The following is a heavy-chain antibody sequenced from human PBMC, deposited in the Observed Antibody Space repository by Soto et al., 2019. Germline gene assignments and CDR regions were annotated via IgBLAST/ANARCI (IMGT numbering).Heavy chain of an antibody. CDR2: IIPIFGTA. D-gene: IGHD5-18*01. J-gene: IGHJ5*02. CDR3: ANSPQHGYSYGFNCFAP. CDR1: GGTFSSYA. V-gene: IGHV1-69*13. Sequence: ASVKVSCKASGGTFSSYAISWVRQAPGQGLEWMGGIIPIFGTANYAQKFQGRVTITADESTSTAYMELSSLRSEDTAVYYCANSPQHGYSYGFNCFAPWGQGTLVTVS.